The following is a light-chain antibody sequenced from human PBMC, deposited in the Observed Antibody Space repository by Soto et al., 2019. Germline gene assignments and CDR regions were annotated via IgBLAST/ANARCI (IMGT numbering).Light chain of an antibody. CDR2: GAS. J-gene: IGKJ1*01. V-gene: IGKV1-39*01. CDR3: QQTYNTPRT. Sequence: IQMTQSPSSLSASVGDRVTITCRASQNISTYLNWYQQKPGKAPTLLIYGASSFHSGVPSRFSGSGSGTDFTLTISSLQTEDFATYYCQQTYNTPRTFGQGTKVDI. CDR1: QNISTY.